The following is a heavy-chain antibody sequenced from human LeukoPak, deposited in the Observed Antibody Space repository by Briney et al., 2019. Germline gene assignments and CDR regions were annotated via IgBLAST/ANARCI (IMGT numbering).Heavy chain of an antibody. J-gene: IGHJ3*02. CDR1: GGSFSGYY. CDR2: INHSGST. D-gene: IGHD6-13*01. CDR3: ARQNRYSSSWYKALDI. Sequence: SETLSLTCAVYGGSFSGYYWSWIRQPPGKGLEWIGEINHSGSTNYNPSLTSRVTISVDPSKNQFSLKLSSVTAADTAVYYCARQNRYSSSWYKALDIWGQGTMVTVSS. V-gene: IGHV4-34*01.